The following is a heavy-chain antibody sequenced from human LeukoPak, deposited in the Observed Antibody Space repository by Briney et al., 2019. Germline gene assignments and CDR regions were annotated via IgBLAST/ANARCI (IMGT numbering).Heavy chain of an antibody. J-gene: IGHJ4*02. D-gene: IGHD3-22*01. CDR2: INHSGST. CDR1: GGSFSGYY. CDR3: ARRADSSGYYGDDY. Sequence: PSETLSLTCAVYGGSFSGYYWSWIRQPPGKGLEWIGEINHSGSTNYNPSLKSRVTISVDTSKNQFSLKLSSVTAADTAVYYCARRADSSGYYGDDYWGQGTLVTVSS. V-gene: IGHV4-34*01.